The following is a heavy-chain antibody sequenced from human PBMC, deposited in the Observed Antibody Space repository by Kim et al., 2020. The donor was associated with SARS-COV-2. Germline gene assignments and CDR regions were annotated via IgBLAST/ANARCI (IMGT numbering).Heavy chain of an antibody. D-gene: IGHD2-15*01. J-gene: IGHJ6*02. Sequence: GGSLRLSCTASGFTFGDYAMSWVRQAPGKGLEWVGFIRSKAYGGTTEYAASVKGRFTISRDDSKSIAYLQMNSLKTEDTAVYYCTSRYCSGGSYCDYYYYYGMDVWGQGTPVTVSS. CDR2: IRSKAYGGTT. CDR1: GFTFGDYA. CDR3: TSRYCSGGSYCDYYYYYGMDV. V-gene: IGHV3-49*04.